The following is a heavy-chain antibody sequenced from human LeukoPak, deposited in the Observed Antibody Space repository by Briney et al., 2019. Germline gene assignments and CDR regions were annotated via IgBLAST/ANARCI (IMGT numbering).Heavy chain of an antibody. CDR1: GDIVSSNSAA. J-gene: IGHJ4*02. CDR2: TYYRSKWYN. V-gene: IGHV6-1*01. D-gene: IGHD5-18*01. Sequence: SQTLSLTCALSGDIVSSNSAAWHWIRQSPSRGLEWLGRTYYRSKWYNDYAVSVKSRITINPDTSKNQFSLQLNSVTPEDTAVYYCARVLKVGYSYGYFDYWGQGTLVTVSS. CDR3: ARVLKVGYSYGYFDY.